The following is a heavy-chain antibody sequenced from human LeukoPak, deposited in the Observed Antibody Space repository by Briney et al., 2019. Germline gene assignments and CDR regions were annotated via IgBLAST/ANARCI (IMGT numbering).Heavy chain of an antibody. CDR1: GGSFSSRGHF. V-gene: IGHV4-31*03. CDR2: IFYSGRT. D-gene: IGHD2-15*01. Sequence: PSQTLSLTCTVSGGSFSSRGHFWSWVRQHPGKGLEWIGNIFYSGRTHYNASLRSRVTLSVDTSKNQFSLKVTSVTAADTAVYYCARVEEDLPKKYSFDFWGPGTLVTVSS. CDR3: ARVEEDLPKKYSFDF. J-gene: IGHJ4*02.